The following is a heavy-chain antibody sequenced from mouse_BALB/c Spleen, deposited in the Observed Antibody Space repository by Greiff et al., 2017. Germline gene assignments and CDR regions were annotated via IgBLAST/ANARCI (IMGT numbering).Heavy chain of an antibody. CDR3: ARGRDYGSSFAY. D-gene: IGHD1-1*01. CDR1: GFTFSSYA. V-gene: IGHV5-9-4*01. Sequence: EVKLVESGGGLVKPGGSLKLSCAASGFTFSSYAMSWVRQSPEKRLEWVAEISSGGSYTYYPDTVTGRFTISKDNAKNTLYLEMSSLRSEDTAMYYCARGRDYGSSFAYWGQGTLVTVSA. J-gene: IGHJ3*01. CDR2: ISSGGSYT.